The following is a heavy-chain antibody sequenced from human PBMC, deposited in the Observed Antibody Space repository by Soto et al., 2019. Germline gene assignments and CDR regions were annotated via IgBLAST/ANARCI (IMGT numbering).Heavy chain of an antibody. CDR2: ISYDGSNK. Sequence: QVQLVESGGGVVQPGRSLRLSCAASGFTFSSYGMHWVRQAPGKGLEWVAVISYDGSNKYYADSVKGRFTISRDNSKNTLYLQMNSLRAEDTAVYYCAKDRISRQIGWFDPWGQGTLVTVSS. V-gene: IGHV3-30*18. J-gene: IGHJ5*02. CDR1: GFTFSSYG. CDR3: AKDRISRQIGWFDP.